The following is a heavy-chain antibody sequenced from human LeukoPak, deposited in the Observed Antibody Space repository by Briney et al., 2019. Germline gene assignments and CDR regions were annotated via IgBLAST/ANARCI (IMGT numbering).Heavy chain of an antibody. CDR3: ARRGERYYDSSGYYPGVIFDX. CDR1: GYSFTSYW. J-gene: IGHJ4*02. V-gene: IGHV5-51*01. Sequence: GESLKISCKGSGYSFTSYWIGWVRQMPGKGLEWMGIIYPGDSDTRYSPSFQGQVTISADKSISTAYLQWSSLKASDTAMYYCARRGERYYDSSGYYPGVIFDXWGQGTLVTVSS. CDR2: IYPGDSDT. D-gene: IGHD3-22*01.